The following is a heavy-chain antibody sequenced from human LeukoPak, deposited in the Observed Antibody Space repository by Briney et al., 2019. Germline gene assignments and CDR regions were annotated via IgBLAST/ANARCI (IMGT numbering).Heavy chain of an antibody. CDR2: IFPGDSDA. Sequence: GASLKISCKGSGYSFSSYWIGWVRQLPGKGLEWMGIIFPGDSDAKYGPSFQGQVTISADKSISTAYLQWSSLKASDTAMYYCARPGIVGATYYFHYWGQGTLVTVSS. CDR3: ARPGIVGATYYFHY. CDR1: GYSFSSYW. D-gene: IGHD1-26*01. J-gene: IGHJ4*02. V-gene: IGHV5-51*01.